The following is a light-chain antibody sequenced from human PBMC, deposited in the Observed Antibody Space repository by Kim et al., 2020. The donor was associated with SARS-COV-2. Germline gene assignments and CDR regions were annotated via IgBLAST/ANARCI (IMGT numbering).Light chain of an antibody. J-gene: IGKJ2*01. CDR2: EAS. V-gene: IGKV3-11*01. Sequence: EIVLTQSPATLSLSPGERATLSCRASQSVYTYLAWYQQKPGQAPRLLIYEASNRATGIPARFSGSGSGTDFTLTISSLQPEDFAVYYCQQRSNWPRGFTFGQGTKVDIK. CDR3: QQRSNWPRGFT. CDR1: QSVYTY.